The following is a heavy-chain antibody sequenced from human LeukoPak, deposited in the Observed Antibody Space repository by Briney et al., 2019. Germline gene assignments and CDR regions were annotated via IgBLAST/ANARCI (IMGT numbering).Heavy chain of an antibody. J-gene: IGHJ4*02. CDR3: ARSPYSYANPIDY. V-gene: IGHV1-69*06. CDR2: VIPIFGTA. CDR1: GGTFRSYA. D-gene: IGHD5-18*01. Sequence: SVQVSCHASGGTFRSYAISWVRQAPGQGLEWMGGVIPIFGTANYTQKFQGRVTITSDKSTSTAYMELSSLRSEDTAVYYCARSPYSYANPIDYWGQGTLVTVSS.